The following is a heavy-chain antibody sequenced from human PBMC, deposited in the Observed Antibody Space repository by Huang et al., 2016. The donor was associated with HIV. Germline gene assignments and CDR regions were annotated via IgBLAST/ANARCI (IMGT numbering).Heavy chain of an antibody. CDR2: IKQDETEK. V-gene: IGHV3-7*01. Sequence: WVANIKQDETEKYYVDSVKGRFNISRDNAKKVLFLEMDALRVEDTAIYFCATKTAGMDIWGQGTTVIVSS. CDR3: ATKTAGMDI. J-gene: IGHJ6*02.